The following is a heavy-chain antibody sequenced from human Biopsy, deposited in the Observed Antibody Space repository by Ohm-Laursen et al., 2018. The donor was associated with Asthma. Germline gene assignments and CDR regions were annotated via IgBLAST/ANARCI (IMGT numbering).Heavy chain of an antibody. J-gene: IGHJ4*02. V-gene: IGHV4-39*02. CDR2: ISYTGRA. CDR1: GGSMSSSSYY. Sequence: SETLSLTCTASGGSMSSSSYYWGWIRQPPGKGLEWMGSISYTGRAYHNPSLKSRVTISVDTSKNHFSQKLISVTAADTAVYYCARHWDWGSFFDYWGQGTPVTVSS. D-gene: IGHD7-27*01. CDR3: ARHWDWGSFFDY.